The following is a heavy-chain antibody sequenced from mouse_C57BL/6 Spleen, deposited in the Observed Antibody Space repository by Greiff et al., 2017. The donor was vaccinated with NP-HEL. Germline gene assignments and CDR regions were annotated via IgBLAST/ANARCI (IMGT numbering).Heavy chain of an antibody. V-gene: IGHV5-17*01. Sequence: DVKLVESGGGLVKPGGSLKLSCAASGFTFSDYGMHWVRQAPEKGLEWVAYISSGSSTIYYADTVKGRFTISRDNAKNTLFLQMTSLRSEDTAMYYCARMVLDDYDVGTFDYWGQGTTLTVSS. D-gene: IGHD2-4*01. CDR3: ARMVLDDYDVGTFDY. CDR1: GFTFSDYG. J-gene: IGHJ2*01. CDR2: ISSGSSTI.